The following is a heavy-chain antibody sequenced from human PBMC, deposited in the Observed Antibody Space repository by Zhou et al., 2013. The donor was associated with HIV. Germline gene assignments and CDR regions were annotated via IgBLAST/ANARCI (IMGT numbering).Heavy chain of an antibody. CDR1: GGTFSSYA. D-gene: IGHD2-15*01. Sequence: QVQLVQSGAEVKKPGSSVKVSCKASGGTFSSYAISWVRQAPGQGLEWMGRIIPILGIANYAQKFQGRVTITADKSTSTAYMELSSLRSEDTAVYYCARYCSGGSCPDDYWGQGTLVTVSS. J-gene: IGHJ4*02. V-gene: IGHV1-69*04. CDR2: IIPILGIA. CDR3: ARYCSGGSCPDDY.